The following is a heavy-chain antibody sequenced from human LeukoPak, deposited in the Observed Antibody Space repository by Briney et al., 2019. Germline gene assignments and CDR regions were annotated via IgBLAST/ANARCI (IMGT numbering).Heavy chain of an antibody. J-gene: IGHJ4*02. D-gene: IGHD4-23*01. CDR3: ARGGKAPVVTM. CDR2: IYSSGST. CDR1: GGSINSYY. V-gene: IGHV4-4*07. Sequence: PSETLSLTCTVSGGSINSYYWSWIRQPAGKGLEWIGRIYSSGSTNYNPSLKSRVSMSVDTSKNQFSLKLTSVTAADTAVYYCARGGKAPVVTMWGQGILVTVSS.